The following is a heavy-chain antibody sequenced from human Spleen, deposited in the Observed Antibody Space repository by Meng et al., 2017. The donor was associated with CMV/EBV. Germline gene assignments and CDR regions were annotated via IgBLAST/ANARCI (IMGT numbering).Heavy chain of an antibody. D-gene: IGHD7-27*01. Sequence: SETLSLTCTVSGGSISSYYWSWIRQPPGKGLEWIGYIYYSGSTNYNPSLKSRLTMSVDTSKNQFSLKLSSVTAADTAIYYCARDVRGRTGDSWGQGTLVTVSS. V-gene: IGHV4-59*01. CDR2: IYYSGST. J-gene: IGHJ4*02. CDR1: GGSISSYY. CDR3: ARDVRGRTGDS.